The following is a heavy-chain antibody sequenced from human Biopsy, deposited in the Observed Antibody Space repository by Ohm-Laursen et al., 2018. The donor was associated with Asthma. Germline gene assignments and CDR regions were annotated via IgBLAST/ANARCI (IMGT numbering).Heavy chain of an antibody. D-gene: IGHD3-9*01. CDR3: ARTYYDFLTGQVNDAFDI. J-gene: IGHJ3*02. Sequence: ASVKVSCNASGYTFISYAIHWVRQAPGQRLEWMGWINAGNGNTKYSQKFQGRAAITRDTSASTAYMELSSLRSEDTAVYYCARTYYDFLTGQVNDAFDIWGQGTMVTVSS. V-gene: IGHV1-3*01. CDR2: INAGNGNT. CDR1: GYTFISYA.